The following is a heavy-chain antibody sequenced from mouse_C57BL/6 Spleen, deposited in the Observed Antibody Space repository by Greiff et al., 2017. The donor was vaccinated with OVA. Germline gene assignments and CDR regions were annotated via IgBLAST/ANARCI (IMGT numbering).Heavy chain of an antibody. Sequence: QVHVKQPGAELVRPGSSVKLSCKASGYTFTSYWMDWVKQRPGQGLEWIGNIYPSDSETHYNQKFKDKATLTVDKSSSTAYMQLSSLTSEDSAVYYCAREDYYGSSYFWYFDVWGTGTTVTVSS. CDR1: GYTFTSYW. V-gene: IGHV1-61*01. CDR2: IYPSDSET. D-gene: IGHD1-1*01. CDR3: AREDYYGSSYFWYFDV. J-gene: IGHJ1*03.